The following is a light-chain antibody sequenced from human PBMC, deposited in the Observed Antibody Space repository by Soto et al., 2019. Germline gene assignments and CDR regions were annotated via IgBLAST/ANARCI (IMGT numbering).Light chain of an antibody. Sequence: QSALTQPASVSGSPGQSITISYTGTSSDVGSYNLVSWYQQHPGKAPKLMIYEGSKRPSGVSTRFSGSKSGNTASLTISGLQAEDEADYYCCSYAGSSNFYVFGTGTKLTVL. CDR3: CSYAGSSNFYV. CDR2: EGS. J-gene: IGLJ1*01. CDR1: SSDVGSYNL. V-gene: IGLV2-23*01.